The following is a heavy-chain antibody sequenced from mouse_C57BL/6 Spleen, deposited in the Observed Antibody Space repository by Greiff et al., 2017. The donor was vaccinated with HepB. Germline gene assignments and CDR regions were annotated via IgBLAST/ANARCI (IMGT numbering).Heavy chain of an antibody. CDR2: IDPENGDT. Sequence: EVKLMESGAELVRPGASVKLSCTASGFNIKDDYMHWVKQRPEQGLEWIGWIDPENGDTEYASKFQGKATITADTSSNTAYLQLSSLTSEDTAVYYCTTDYGSSHWYFDVWGTGTTVTVSS. V-gene: IGHV14-4*01. CDR3: TTDYGSSHWYFDV. J-gene: IGHJ1*03. D-gene: IGHD1-1*01. CDR1: GFNIKDDY.